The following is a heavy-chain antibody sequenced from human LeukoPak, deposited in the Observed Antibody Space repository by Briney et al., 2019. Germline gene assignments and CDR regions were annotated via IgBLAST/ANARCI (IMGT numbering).Heavy chain of an antibody. CDR3: TSGGVVGALTLDY. V-gene: IGHV3-49*04. D-gene: IGHD1-26*01. J-gene: IGHJ4*02. CDR1: GFTFGDYA. CDR2: IRSKAYGGTT. Sequence: GGSLRLSCTASGFTFGDYAMSWVRQAPGKGLEWVGFIRSKAYGGTTEYAASVKGRFTISRDDSKSIAYLQMNSLKTEDTAVYYCTSGGVVGALTLDYWGQGTLVTVSS.